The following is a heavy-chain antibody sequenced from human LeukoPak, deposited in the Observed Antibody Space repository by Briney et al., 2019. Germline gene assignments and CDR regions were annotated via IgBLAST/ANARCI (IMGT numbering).Heavy chain of an antibody. Sequence: GGSLRLSCAASGFTFSSYEMNWVRQAPGKGLEWVSYISSSGSTIYYADSVKGRFTISRDNAKNSLYLQMNSLRAEDTAVYYCARDFNGSGSYYTDFDYWGQGTLVTVSS. CDR3: ARDFNGSGSYYTDFDY. CDR2: ISSSGSTI. D-gene: IGHD3-10*01. J-gene: IGHJ4*02. V-gene: IGHV3-48*03. CDR1: GFTFSSYE.